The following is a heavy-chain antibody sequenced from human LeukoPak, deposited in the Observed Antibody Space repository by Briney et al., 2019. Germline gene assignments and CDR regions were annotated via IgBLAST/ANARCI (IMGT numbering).Heavy chain of an antibody. CDR3: ARGTSVTDYFDY. CDR2: IYYSGST. CDR1: GDSITSHY. Sequence: SETLSLTCSVSGDSITSHYWSWIRQPPGKGLEWIGYIYYSGSTDYNPSLKSRVTMSVDSSKNQFSLKLSSVTAADTAVYYCARGTSVTDYFDYWGQGTLATVSS. J-gene: IGHJ4*02. V-gene: IGHV4-59*11. D-gene: IGHD4-17*01.